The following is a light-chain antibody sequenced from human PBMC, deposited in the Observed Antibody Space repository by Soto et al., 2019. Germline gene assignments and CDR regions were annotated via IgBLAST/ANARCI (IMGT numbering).Light chain of an antibody. CDR2: QVT. V-gene: IGLV2-8*01. CDR1: SSDIGAYNY. CDR3: SSYAGSLVV. J-gene: IGLJ2*01. Sequence: QSALTQPPSASGSPGQSVTISCTGTSSDIGAYNYVSWYRQYADKAPKLLVYQVTKRPSGVPDRFSGSKSGNTAALTVSGLQAEDEAVYYCSSYAGSLVVFGGGTKLTVL.